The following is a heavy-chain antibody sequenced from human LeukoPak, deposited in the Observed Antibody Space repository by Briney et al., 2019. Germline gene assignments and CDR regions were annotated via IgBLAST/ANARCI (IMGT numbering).Heavy chain of an antibody. CDR1: GFTFSDYY. D-gene: IGHD1-26*01. J-gene: IGHJ5*02. V-gene: IGHV3-11*01. CDR3: AKDIGMAKVWNWFDP. Sequence: PGGSLGLSCAASGFTFSDYYMSWIRQAPGKGLEWVSYISSSGSTIYYADSVKGRFTISRDNAKNSLYLQMNSLRAEDTAVYYCAKDIGMAKVWNWFDPWGQGTLVTVSS. CDR2: ISSSGSTI.